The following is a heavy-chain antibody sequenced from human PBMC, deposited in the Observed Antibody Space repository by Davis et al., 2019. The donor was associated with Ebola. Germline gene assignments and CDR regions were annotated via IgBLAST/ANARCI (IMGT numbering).Heavy chain of an antibody. V-gene: IGHV3-43*02. CDR1: GLSFSDYA. J-gene: IGHJ4*02. CDR2: ITGDGDRT. Sequence: GESLKISCVASGLSFSDYAMHWVRQPLGKPLEWVSLITGDGDRTYYSNSVKGRFTIFRDNSKNSLYLQMLSLTTEDTAFYYCASRDINERDFSQWGQGTLVTVSS. CDR3: ASRDINERDFSQ. D-gene: IGHD2-8*01.